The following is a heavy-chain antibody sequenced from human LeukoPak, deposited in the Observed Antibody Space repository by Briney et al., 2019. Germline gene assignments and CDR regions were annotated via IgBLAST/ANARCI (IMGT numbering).Heavy chain of an antibody. D-gene: IGHD3-16*01. V-gene: IGHV4-59*01. J-gene: IGHJ4*02. CDR1: GGSISSYY. Sequence: PSETLSLTCTVFGGSISSYYWSWIRQPPGKGLEWIGYIYYSGSTNYNPSLKSRVTISVDTSKNQFSLKLSSVTAADTAVYYCARHPTLTSGGNFDYWGQGTLVTVSS. CDR3: ARHPTLTSGGNFDY. CDR2: IYYSGST.